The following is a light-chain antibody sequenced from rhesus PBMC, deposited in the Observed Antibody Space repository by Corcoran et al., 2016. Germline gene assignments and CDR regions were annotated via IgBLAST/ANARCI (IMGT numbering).Light chain of an antibody. J-gene: IGKJ4*01. CDR1: QGINKH. CDR3: QQYNNSPLT. Sequence: DIQMTQSPSSLSASVGDRVTITCRASQGINKHLSWHQQKPGKSPKPLIYYASRLETGVPSRFRGSRSGTVYTFTISSLQPEDIATYYCQQYNNSPLTFGGGTKVELK. V-gene: IGKV1-66*01. CDR2: YAS.